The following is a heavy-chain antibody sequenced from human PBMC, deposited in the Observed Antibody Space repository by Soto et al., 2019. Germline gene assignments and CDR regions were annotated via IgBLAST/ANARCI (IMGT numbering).Heavy chain of an antibody. V-gene: IGHV3-21*04. J-gene: IGHJ6*03. D-gene: IGHD3-3*01. CDR1: GFTFSSYS. CDR2: ISSSSSYI. Sequence: GGSLRLSCAASGFTFSSYSMNWVRQAPGKGLEWVSSISSSSSYIYYADSVKGRFTISRDNAKNSLYLQMNSLRAEDTAVYYCARGAKYYDFWSGPRICPNMDVWGKGTTVTVSS. CDR3: ARGAKYYDFWSGPRICPNMDV.